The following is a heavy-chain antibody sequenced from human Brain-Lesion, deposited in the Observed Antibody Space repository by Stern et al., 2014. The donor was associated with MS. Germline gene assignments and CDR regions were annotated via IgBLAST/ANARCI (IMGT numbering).Heavy chain of an antibody. Sequence: QVQLVQSGAEVKKPGASVKVSCKASGYTFSSYDITWVRQASGHGLEWMGWMNPYRCNTGYAQQFQGNVTTPRAPHIRVVHMELTSLTSDVSAVYFCARAVRNQLLSEYWGQGTLVTVSS. J-gene: IGHJ4*02. V-gene: IGHV1-8*01. CDR1: GYTFSSYD. CDR3: ARAVRNQLLSEY. CDR2: MNPYRCNT. D-gene: IGHD2-2*01.